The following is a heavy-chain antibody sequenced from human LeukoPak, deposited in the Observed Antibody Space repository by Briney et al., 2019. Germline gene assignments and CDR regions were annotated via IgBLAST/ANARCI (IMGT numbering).Heavy chain of an antibody. CDR2: IYYSGST. V-gene: IGHV4-59*08. D-gene: IGHD2/OR15-2a*01. Sequence: PSETLSLTCTVSGGSLSNYYWSWIRQPPGKGPEWIGYIYYSGSTSYYTSLESRVTISVDTSKTQFSLKLSSVTAADTAVYYCARHLRNSFFDYWGQGTLVTVSS. CDR3: ARHLRNSFFDY. J-gene: IGHJ4*02. CDR1: GGSLSNYY.